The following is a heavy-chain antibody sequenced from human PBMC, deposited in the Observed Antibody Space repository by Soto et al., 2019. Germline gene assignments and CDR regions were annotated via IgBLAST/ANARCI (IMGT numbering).Heavy chain of an antibody. CDR3: ARQPGHDYGDYAD. J-gene: IGHJ4*02. Sequence: PGESLKISCNGSGYIFTSYWIGWVRQMPGKGLEWMGIIYPGDSDTRYSPSFQGQVTISADKSISTAYLQWSSLKASDTAMYYCARQPGHDYGDYADWGQGTLVTVSS. D-gene: IGHD4-17*01. CDR1: GYIFTSYW. CDR2: IYPGDSDT. V-gene: IGHV5-51*01.